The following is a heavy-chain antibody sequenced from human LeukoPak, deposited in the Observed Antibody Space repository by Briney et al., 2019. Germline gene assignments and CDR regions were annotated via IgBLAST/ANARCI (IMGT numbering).Heavy chain of an antibody. Sequence: PGGSLRLSCAASGFTFSSYGMHWVRQAPGKGLEWVAVISYDGSNKYYADSVKGRFTISRDNSKNTLYLQMNSLRTEDTAVYYCARGRSITMGSGMDVWGQGTTVTVSS. D-gene: IGHD3-3*01. J-gene: IGHJ6*02. CDR3: ARGRSITMGSGMDV. CDR2: ISYDGSNK. V-gene: IGHV3-30*03. CDR1: GFTFSSYG.